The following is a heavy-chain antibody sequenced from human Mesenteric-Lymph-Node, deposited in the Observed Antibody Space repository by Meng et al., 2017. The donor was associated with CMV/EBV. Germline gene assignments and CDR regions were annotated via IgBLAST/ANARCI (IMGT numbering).Heavy chain of an antibody. CDR3: AREGGYCSSTSCSLGWFDP. V-gene: IGHV4-34*01. J-gene: IGHJ5*02. CDR2: INHSGST. D-gene: IGHD2-2*01. Sequence: SFRGYYWSWLRQPPGKGLEWIGEINHSGSTNYNPSLKSRVTISVDTSKNQFSLKLSSVTAADTAVYYCAREGGYCSSTSCSLGWFDPWGQGTLVTVSS. CDR1: SFRGYY.